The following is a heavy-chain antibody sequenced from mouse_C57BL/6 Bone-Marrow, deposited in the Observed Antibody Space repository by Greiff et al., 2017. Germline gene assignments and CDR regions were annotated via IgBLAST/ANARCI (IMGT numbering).Heavy chain of an antibody. V-gene: IGHV1-26*01. CDR2: INPNNGGT. Sequence: VQLQQSGPELVKPGASVKISCKASGYTFTDYYMNWVKQSHGKSLEWIGDINPNNGGTSYNQKFKGKATLTVDKSSSPAYMELRSLTSEDSAVYYCAIEEGDYWGKGTTLTVSS. CDR3: AIEEGDY. J-gene: IGHJ2*01. CDR1: GYTFTDYY.